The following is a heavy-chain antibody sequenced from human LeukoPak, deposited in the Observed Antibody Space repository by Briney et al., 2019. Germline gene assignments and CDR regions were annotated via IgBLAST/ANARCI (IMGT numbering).Heavy chain of an antibody. D-gene: IGHD2-15*01. CDR2: MSYDGSNK. CDR1: GFTFFIYA. J-gene: IGHJ5*02. V-gene: IGHV3-30*04. Sequence: GGSLRLSCADPGFTFFIYAMHCVRQAPGRGLEWVAVMSYDGSNKYYADSVKGRFTISRDNSQNTLHLQMSSLRVADTAVYYCARDQLRLCISGSCNVIDHWGPGILVAVSS. CDR3: ARDQLRLCISGSCNVIDH.